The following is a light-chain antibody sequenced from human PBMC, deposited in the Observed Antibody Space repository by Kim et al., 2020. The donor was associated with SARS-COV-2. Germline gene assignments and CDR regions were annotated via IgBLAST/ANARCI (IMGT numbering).Light chain of an antibody. V-gene: IGKV3-11*01. CDR3: QQRNNWPFT. CDR1: QSISGF. CDR2: NAS. J-gene: IGKJ4*01. Sequence: LSPGERATLSCRASQSISGFLAWYQQKPGQAPRLFIVNASQRATGIPARFSGSWSGTDFTLTISSLEPEDFAVYYCQQRNNWPFTFGEGTKVDIK.